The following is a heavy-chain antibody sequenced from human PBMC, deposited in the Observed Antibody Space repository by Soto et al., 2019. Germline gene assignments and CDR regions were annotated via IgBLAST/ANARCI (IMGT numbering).Heavy chain of an antibody. CDR1: GGSISSSSYY. CDR3: ARRADGAFDI. V-gene: IGHV4-39*01. Sequence: SETLSLTCTVSGGSISSSSYYWGWIRQPPGKGLEWIGSIYYSGSTYYNPSLKSRVTISVDTSKNQFSLKLSSVTAADTAVYYCARRADGAFDIWGQGTMVTVSS. J-gene: IGHJ3*02. CDR2: IYYSGST.